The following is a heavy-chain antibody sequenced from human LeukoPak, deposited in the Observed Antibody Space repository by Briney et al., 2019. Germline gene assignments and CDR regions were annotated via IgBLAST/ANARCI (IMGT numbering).Heavy chain of an antibody. CDR3: AKNRVLLWFGELSGWYFDY. D-gene: IGHD3-10*01. CDR2: IQYDAINI. V-gene: IGHV3-30*02. CDR1: GIPFTRNG. J-gene: IGHJ4*02. Sequence: PGGSLRLSCAASGIPFTRNGMHWVRQAPGKGLEWVAFIQYDAINIKYGDSVKGRFTISRDNSKNTLYLQMNSLRAEDTAVYYCAKNRVLLWFGELSGWYFDYWGQGTLVTVSS.